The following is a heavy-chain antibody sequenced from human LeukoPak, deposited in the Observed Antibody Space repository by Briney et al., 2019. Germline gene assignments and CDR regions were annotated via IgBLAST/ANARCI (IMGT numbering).Heavy chain of an antibody. Sequence: SETLSLTCTVSGASITSGSYYWRWIPPPTGLGRKWIGHIYYSEHLFHNPSLNTRHPVSLDTSKTQFSLKQSSVTAADTAVYYCARLNEEHEFGDYRKDYWGQGTLVTVSS. V-gene: IGHV4-39*01. D-gene: IGHD4-17*01. CDR3: ARLNEEHEFGDYRKDY. J-gene: IGHJ4*02. CDR1: GASITSGSYY. CDR2: IYYSEHL.